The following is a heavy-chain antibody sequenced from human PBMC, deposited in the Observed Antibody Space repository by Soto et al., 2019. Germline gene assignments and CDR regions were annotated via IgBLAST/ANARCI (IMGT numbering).Heavy chain of an antibody. CDR1: GGSISSYY. D-gene: IGHD2-2*01. Sequence: PSETLSLTCTVSGGSISSYYWSWIRQPPGKGLEWIGYIYYSGSTNYNPSLKSRVTISVDTSKNQFSLKLSSVTAADTAVYYCARVPVVPAAMEYYYYMDVWGKGTTVTSP. CDR3: ARVPVVPAAMEYYYYMDV. J-gene: IGHJ6*03. V-gene: IGHV4-59*01. CDR2: IYYSGST.